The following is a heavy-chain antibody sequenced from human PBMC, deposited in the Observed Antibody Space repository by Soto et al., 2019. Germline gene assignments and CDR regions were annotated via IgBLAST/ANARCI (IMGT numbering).Heavy chain of an antibody. J-gene: IGHJ6*02. CDR3: AKSTGGTANGLDV. V-gene: IGHV3-30*02. CDR2: IWYDGSNK. D-gene: IGHD2-8*02. CDR1: GFTFSSYG. Sequence: GGSLRLSCAASGFTFSSYGMHWVRQAPGKGLEWVAVIWYDGSNKYYADSVKGRFTISRDNSKNTLYLQMNSLRAEDTALYYCAKSTGGTANGLDVWGQGTTVTVSS.